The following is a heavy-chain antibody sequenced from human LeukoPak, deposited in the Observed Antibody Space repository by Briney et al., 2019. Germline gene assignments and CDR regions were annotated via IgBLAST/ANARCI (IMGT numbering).Heavy chain of an antibody. V-gene: IGHV4-61*08. J-gene: IGHJ4*02. CDR3: ARHVNSGTYPLDY. CDR2: IRYSGST. D-gene: IGHD1-26*01. CDR1: GGSISSGGYY. Sequence: SETLSLTCAVSGGSISSGGYYWSWIRQHPGKGLEWIGYIRYSGSTNYNPSLKSRVTISVDTSKNQFSLKLSSVTAADTAVYYCARHVNSGTYPLDYWGQGTLVTVSS.